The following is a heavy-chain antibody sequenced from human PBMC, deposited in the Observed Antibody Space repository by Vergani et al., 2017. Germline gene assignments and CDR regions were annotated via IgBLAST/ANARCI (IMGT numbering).Heavy chain of an antibody. J-gene: IGHJ4*02. CDR3: ARDMGGSYQYYFDY. CDR2: VEDSGYF. V-gene: IGHV4-59*01. CDR1: GGSLSGYY. Sequence: QVQLQESGPGLVRPSETLSLTCTVSGGSLSGYYWNWIRQTPGEGLEWIGYVEDSGYFNYNPSLKTRVSMSSDTSNNQFSLMLSSVTVADTAVYYCARDMGGSYQYYFDYWGQGTLVTVSS. D-gene: IGHD1-26*01.